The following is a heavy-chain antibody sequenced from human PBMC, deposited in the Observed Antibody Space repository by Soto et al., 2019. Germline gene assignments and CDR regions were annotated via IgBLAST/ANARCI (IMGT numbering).Heavy chain of an antibody. J-gene: IGHJ4*02. Sequence: ASVKVSCKVSGYTLTELSMHWVRQAPGKGLEWMGGFDPEDGETIYAQKFQGRVTMTEDTSTDTAYMELSSLRSEDTAVYYCATRIEVLEWLSNFDYWGQGTLVTVSS. CDR2: FDPEDGET. CDR1: GYTLTELS. D-gene: IGHD3-3*01. CDR3: ATRIEVLEWLSNFDY. V-gene: IGHV1-24*01.